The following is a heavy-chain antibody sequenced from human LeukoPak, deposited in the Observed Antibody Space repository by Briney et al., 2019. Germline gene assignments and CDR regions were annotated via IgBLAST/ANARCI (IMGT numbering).Heavy chain of an antibody. J-gene: IGHJ4*02. CDR2: IYYSGST. Sequence: SETLSLTCTVSGGSISSYYWSWIRQPPGKGLEWIGYIYYSGSTNYNPSLKSRVTMSVDTSKNQFSLKLNSVTAADTAVYYCARLAAAGFDYWGQGTLVTVSS. CDR1: GGSISSYY. CDR3: ARLAAAGFDY. D-gene: IGHD6-13*01. V-gene: IGHV4-59*01.